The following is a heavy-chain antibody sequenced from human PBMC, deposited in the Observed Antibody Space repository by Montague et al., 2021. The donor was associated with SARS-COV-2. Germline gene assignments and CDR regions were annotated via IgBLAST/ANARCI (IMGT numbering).Heavy chain of an antibody. CDR2: ISYSGST. CDR1: GASISISSYY. D-gene: IGHD6-13*01. CDR3: ARQRRGGLVSTPRFFDY. J-gene: IGHJ4*02. Sequence: SETLSLTCTVSGASISISSYYWGWIRQSPGKGLEWIGSISYSGSTYYNPSLKSQVTISVDKSKNQFSLKLSSVTAADTAVYYCARQRRGGLVSTPRFFDYWGQGTLVTVSS. V-gene: IGHV4-39*01.